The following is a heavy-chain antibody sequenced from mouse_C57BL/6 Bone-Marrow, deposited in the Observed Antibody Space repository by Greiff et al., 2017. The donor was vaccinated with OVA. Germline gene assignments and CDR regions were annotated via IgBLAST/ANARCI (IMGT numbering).Heavy chain of an antibody. CDR3: AQRRFAY. CDR2: IYPRSGNT. J-gene: IGHJ3*01. CDR1: GYTFTSYG. V-gene: IGHV1-81*01. Sequence: VQVVESGAELARPGASVKLSCKASGYTFTSYGISWVKQRTGQGLEWIGEIYPRSGNTYYNEKFKGKATLTADKSSSTAYMELRSLTSEDSAVYFCAQRRFAYWGQGTLVTVSA.